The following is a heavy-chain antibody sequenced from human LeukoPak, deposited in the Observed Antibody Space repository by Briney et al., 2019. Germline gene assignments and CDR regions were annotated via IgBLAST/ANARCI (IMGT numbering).Heavy chain of an antibody. CDR3: ARGYYSSSRFDS. D-gene: IGHD6-13*01. V-gene: IGHV3-74*01. Sequence: PGGSLRLSCALSGFTLSNYWMHWVRQAQGRGLVWVSRIKSDGSSTSYADSVKGRFTISRDNAENTLYMRMNSLRPEDTAVYYCARGYYSSSRFDSWGQGTLVTVSS. J-gene: IGHJ4*02. CDR2: IKSDGSST. CDR1: GFTLSNYW.